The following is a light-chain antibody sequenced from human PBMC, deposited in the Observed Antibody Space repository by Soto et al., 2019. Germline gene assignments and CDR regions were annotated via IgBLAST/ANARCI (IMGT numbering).Light chain of an antibody. CDR1: QSISSY. CDR3: QQSYSTPRT. J-gene: IGKJ1*01. CDR2: AAS. V-gene: IGKV1-39*01. Sequence: DIQMTQSPSSLSASVGDRVTITCRASQSISSYLNWYQQKPGKAPKLLIYAASSLQSWVTSRCSGSRSGTDLTITISSLQPEDVANYYCQQSYSTPRTFGQGTKVEIK.